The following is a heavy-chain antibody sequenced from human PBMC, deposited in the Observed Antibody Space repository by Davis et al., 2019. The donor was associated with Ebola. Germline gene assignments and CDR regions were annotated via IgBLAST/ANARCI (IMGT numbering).Heavy chain of an antibody. CDR3: ARTPGVVSPAARYYYYYYYMDV. J-gene: IGHJ6*03. CDR1: GGSFSGYY. V-gene: IGHV4-34*01. D-gene: IGHD2-2*01. Sequence: PGGSLRLSCAVYGGSFSGYYWSWIRQPPGKGLEWIGEINHSGSTNYNPSLKSRVTISVDTSKNQFSLKLSSVTAADTAVYYCARTPGVVSPAARYYYYYYYMDVWGKGTTVTVSS. CDR2: INHSGST.